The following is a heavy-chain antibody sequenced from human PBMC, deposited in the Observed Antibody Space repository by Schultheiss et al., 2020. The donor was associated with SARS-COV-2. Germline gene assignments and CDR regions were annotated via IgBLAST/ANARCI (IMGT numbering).Heavy chain of an antibody. Sequence: SETLSLTCAVYGGSFSGYYWSWIRQPPGKGLEWIGEINHSGSTNYNPSLKSRVTISVDTSKNQFSLKLSSVTAADTAVYYCARDGGRWLQFDNWFDPWGQGTLVTVSS. V-gene: IGHV4-34*01. CDR1: GGSFSGYY. CDR2: INHSGST. J-gene: IGHJ5*02. D-gene: IGHD5-24*01. CDR3: ARDGGRWLQFDNWFDP.